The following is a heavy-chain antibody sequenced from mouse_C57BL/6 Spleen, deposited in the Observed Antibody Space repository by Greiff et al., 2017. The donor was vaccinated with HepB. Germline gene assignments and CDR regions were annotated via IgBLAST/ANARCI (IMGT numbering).Heavy chain of an antibody. CDR3: TRRPFAY. V-gene: IGHV1-15*01. CDR1: GYTFTDYE. CDR2: IDPETGGT. Sequence: VHLVESGAELVRPGASVTLSCKASGYTFTDYEMHWVKQTPVHGLEWIGAIDPETGGTAYNQKFKGKAILTADKSSSTAYMELRSLTSEDSAVYYCTRRPFAYWGQGTLVTVSA. J-gene: IGHJ3*01.